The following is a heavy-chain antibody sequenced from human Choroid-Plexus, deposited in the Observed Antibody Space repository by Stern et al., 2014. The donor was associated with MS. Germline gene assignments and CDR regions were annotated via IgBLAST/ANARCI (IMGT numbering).Heavy chain of an antibody. J-gene: IGHJ6*02. CDR3: ARDQRGITIFGVVTDYYYLGMDV. CDR1: GYIFTGYY. CDR2: INPYTGGT. D-gene: IGHD3-3*01. Sequence: QVQLVQSGAEVKKPGASVKVSCKTSGYIFTGYYIHWVRQAPGQGLEWMAWINPYTGGTKYAEKVQGRVTMSRDTSISTAYVELSSLTSDDTAVYYCARDQRGITIFGVVTDYYYLGMDVWGQGTTVTVSS. V-gene: IGHV1-2*02.